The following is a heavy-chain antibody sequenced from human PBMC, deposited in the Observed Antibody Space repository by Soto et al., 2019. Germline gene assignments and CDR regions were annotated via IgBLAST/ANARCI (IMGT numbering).Heavy chain of an antibody. J-gene: IGHJ4*02. CDR1: GYTFTSYA. Sequence: ASVKVSCKASGYTFTSYAMHWVRQAPGQRLEWMGWINAGNGNTKYSQKFQGRVTTTRDTSASTAYMELSSLRSEDTAVYYCARSAHIYCTNGVCYWPYWGQGTLVTVSS. D-gene: IGHD2-8*01. CDR2: INAGNGNT. CDR3: ARSAHIYCTNGVCYWPY. V-gene: IGHV1-3*01.